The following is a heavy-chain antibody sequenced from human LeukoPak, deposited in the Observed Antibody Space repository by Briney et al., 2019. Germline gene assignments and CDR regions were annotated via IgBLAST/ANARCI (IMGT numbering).Heavy chain of an antibody. D-gene: IGHD1-26*01. CDR2: IYYSGST. CDR1: GGSISSSSHF. CDR3: ARRGGPSGTYYFDS. Sequence: SATLSLTCTVYGGSISSSSHFSGWIREPPGKGLEWIGSIYYSGSTYYSPSLESRVTISVDTSKNQFSLKVASVTAADTAVYYCARRGGPSGTYYFDSWGQGTLVTVSS. J-gene: IGHJ4*02. V-gene: IGHV4-39*01.